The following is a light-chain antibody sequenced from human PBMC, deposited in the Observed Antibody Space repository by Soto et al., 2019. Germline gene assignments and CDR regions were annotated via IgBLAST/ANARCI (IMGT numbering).Light chain of an antibody. CDR1: SNDVGRFNY. Sequence: QSVLTQAPSASGSPGQSVTISCAGTSNDVGRFNYVSWYQHHPGKAPKLIIYDVTKRHSGVPDRFYGSKSGNTAYLTVSGLQAEDEADYFCSSFVPGTSYVFGTGTKLTVL. CDR3: SSFVPGTSYV. J-gene: IGLJ1*01. CDR2: DVT. V-gene: IGLV2-8*01.